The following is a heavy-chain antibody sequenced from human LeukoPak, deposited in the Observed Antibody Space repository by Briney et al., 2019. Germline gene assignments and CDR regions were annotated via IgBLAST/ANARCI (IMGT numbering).Heavy chain of an antibody. Sequence: SVKVSCKASGGTFSSYAISWARQAPGQGLEWMGGIIPIFGTANYAQKFQGRVTITADESTSTAYMELSSLRSEDTAVYYCASPYYDFWSGYSGWFDPWGQGTLVTVSS. V-gene: IGHV1-69*01. J-gene: IGHJ5*02. CDR1: GGTFSSYA. D-gene: IGHD3-3*01. CDR3: ASPYYDFWSGYSGWFDP. CDR2: IIPIFGTA.